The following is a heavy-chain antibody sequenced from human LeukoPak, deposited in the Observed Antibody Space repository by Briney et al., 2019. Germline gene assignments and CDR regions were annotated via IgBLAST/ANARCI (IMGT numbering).Heavy chain of an antibody. V-gene: IGHV4-61*05. J-gene: IGHJ6*02. CDR3: AGAPGGSGWYPNYYYYGMDV. D-gene: IGHD6-19*01. CDR1: GGSISSSSYY. Sequence: SETLSLTCTVSGGSISSSSYYWSWIRQPPGKGLEWIGYIYYSGSTNYNPSLKSRDTISVDTSKNQFSLKLSSVTAADTAVYYCAGAPGGSGWYPNYYYYGMDVWGQGTTVTVSS. CDR2: IYYSGST.